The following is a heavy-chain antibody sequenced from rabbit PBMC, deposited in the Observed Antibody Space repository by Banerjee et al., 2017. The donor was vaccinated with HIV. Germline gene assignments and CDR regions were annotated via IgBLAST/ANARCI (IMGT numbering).Heavy chain of an antibody. J-gene: IGHJ4*01. CDR1: GFDFSSGA. CDR3: ARDQKVVGNFNL. V-gene: IGHV1S40*01. CDR2: IYAGSSGST. D-gene: IGHD4-2*01. Sequence: QSLEESGGGLVQPEGSLTLTCKASGFDFSSGAMCWVRQAPGKGLEWIASIYAGSSGSTYYASWAKGRFTISKTSSTTVTLQMTSLTAADTATYFCARDQKVVGNFNLWGQGTLVTVS.